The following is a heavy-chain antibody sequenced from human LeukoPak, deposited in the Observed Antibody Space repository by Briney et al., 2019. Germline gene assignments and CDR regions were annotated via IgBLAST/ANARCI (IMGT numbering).Heavy chain of an antibody. D-gene: IGHD7-27*01. CDR2: IYYSGST. CDR3: AILASTNWGFDY. V-gene: IGHV4-59*01. Sequence: ASETLSLTCTVSGGSISSYYWSWIRQPPGKGLEWIGYIYYSGSTNYNPSLKSRVTISVDTSKNQFSLKLSSVTAADTAVYYCAILASTNWGFDYWGQGTLVTVSS. J-gene: IGHJ4*02. CDR1: GGSISSYY.